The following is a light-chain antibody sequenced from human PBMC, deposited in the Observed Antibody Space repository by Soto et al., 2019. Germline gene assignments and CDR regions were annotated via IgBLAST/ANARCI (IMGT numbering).Light chain of an antibody. J-gene: IGLJ2*01. Sequence: QSALTQPPSASGTPGQRVTISCSGSSSNIETNTVDWYQHLPGTAPKVLIFNNNQRPSGVPDRFSGSKSGTSASLAISGLQSEDEADYYCAVWDDSLSGMVFGGGTK. CDR2: NNN. CDR1: SSNIETNT. CDR3: AVWDDSLSGMV. V-gene: IGLV1-44*01.